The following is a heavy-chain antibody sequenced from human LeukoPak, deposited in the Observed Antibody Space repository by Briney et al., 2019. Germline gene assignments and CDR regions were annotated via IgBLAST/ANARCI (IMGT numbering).Heavy chain of an antibody. CDR3: ARNSYFDY. J-gene: IGHJ4*02. CDR1: GLTVSSNH. Sequence: GGSLRLSCAASGLTVSSNHMSCVRQAPGKGLEWVSIIYSGGNRYYADSVKGRFTISRDSSQNTLILHMNSLRAEDTAVYYCARNSYFDYWGQGSLATVPS. D-gene: IGHD4-23*01. V-gene: IGHV3-66*01. CDR2: IYSGGNR.